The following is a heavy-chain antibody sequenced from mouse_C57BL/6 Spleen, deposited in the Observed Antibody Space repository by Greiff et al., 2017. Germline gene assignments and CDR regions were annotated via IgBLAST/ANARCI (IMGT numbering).Heavy chain of an antibody. CDR1: GYSITSGYY. J-gene: IGHJ1*03. V-gene: IGHV3-6*01. CDR3: ARSRPGYFDV. Sequence: ESGPGLVKPSQSLSLTCSVTGYSITSGYYWNWIRQFPGNKLEWMGYISYDGSNNYNPSLKNRISITRDTSKNQFFLKLNSVTTEDTATYYCARSRPGYFDVWGTGTTVTVSS. CDR2: ISYDGSN.